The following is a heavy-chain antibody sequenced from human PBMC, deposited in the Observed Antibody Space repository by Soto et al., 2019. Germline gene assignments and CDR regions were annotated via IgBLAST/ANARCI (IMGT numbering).Heavy chain of an antibody. CDR3: ARWGRARGLDV. Sequence: QVQLQESGPGLVKPSEALSLTCTVSGDSISSYYWNWIRQPPGKGLEWIGYIYYSGSTNYNPSLKRRVTISGDPSKDQVPLKLSSVTAADTAVYYCARWGRARGLDVWGQGTTVTVSS. D-gene: IGHD3-16*01. CDR2: IYYSGST. J-gene: IGHJ6*02. CDR1: GDSISSYY. V-gene: IGHV4-59*08.